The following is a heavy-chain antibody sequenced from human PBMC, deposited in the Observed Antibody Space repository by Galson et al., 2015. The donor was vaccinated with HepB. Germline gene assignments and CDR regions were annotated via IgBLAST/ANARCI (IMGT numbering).Heavy chain of an antibody. CDR2: MNPNSGNT. CDR1: GYTFTSYD. CDR3: ARVGYSSSWSRNYYYYMDV. J-gene: IGHJ6*03. Sequence: SVKVSCKASGYTFTSYDINWVRQATGQGLEWMGWMNPNSGNTNYAQKLQGRVTMTTDTSTSTAYMELRSLRSDDTAVYYCARVGYSSSWSRNYYYYMDVWGKGTTVTVSS. V-gene: IGHV1-18*01. D-gene: IGHD6-13*01.